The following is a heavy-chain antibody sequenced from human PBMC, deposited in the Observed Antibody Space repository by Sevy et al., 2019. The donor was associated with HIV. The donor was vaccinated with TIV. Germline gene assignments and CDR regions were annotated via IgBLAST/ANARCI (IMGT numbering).Heavy chain of an antibody. V-gene: IGHV3-15*01. J-gene: IGHJ4*02. D-gene: IGHD4-17*01. CDR3: TTDHMTTVTTTDY. CDR1: GFTFSNAW. CDR2: IKSKTDGGTT. Sequence: GGSLRLSCAASGFTFSNAWMSWVRQAPGKGLEWVGRIKSKTDGGTTDYAAPVKGSFTISRDDSKNTLYLQMNSLKTEDTAVYYCTTDHMTTVTTTDYWGQGTLVTVSS.